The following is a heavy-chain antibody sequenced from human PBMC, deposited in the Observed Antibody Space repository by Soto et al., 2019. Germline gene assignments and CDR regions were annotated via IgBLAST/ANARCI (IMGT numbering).Heavy chain of an antibody. D-gene: IGHD6-19*01. Sequence: GGSLRLSCAASGFTFSSYGMHWVRQAPGKGLEWVAVISYDGSNKYYADFVKGRFTISRDNSKNTLYLQMNSLRAEDTAVYYCAKVYSSGWDYYFDYWGQGTLVTVSS. J-gene: IGHJ4*02. CDR2: ISYDGSNK. CDR1: GFTFSSYG. CDR3: AKVYSSGWDYYFDY. V-gene: IGHV3-30*18.